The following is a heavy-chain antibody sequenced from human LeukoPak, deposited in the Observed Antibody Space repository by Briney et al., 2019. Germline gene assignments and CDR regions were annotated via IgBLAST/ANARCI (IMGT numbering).Heavy chain of an antibody. CDR3: ATYSRSSSWLDAFDI. V-gene: IGHV3-23*01. CDR1: GFTFSSYA. D-gene: IGHD6-13*01. Sequence: TGGSLRLSCAASGFTFSSYAMSWVRQAPGKGLEWVSAISGSGGSTYYADSVKGRFTISRDNSKNTLYLQRNSLRAEDTAVYYCATYSRSSSWLDAFDIWAKGQWSPSLQ. CDR2: ISGSGGST. J-gene: IGHJ3*02.